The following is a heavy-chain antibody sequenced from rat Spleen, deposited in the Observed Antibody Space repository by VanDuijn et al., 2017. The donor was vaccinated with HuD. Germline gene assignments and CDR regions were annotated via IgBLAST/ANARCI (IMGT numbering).Heavy chain of an antibody. CDR3: AKDVMYTTDYLGVMDA. CDR1: GFTFSNYG. D-gene: IGHD1-6*01. J-gene: IGHJ4*01. Sequence: EVQLVESGGGLVQPGRSLKLSCAASGFTFSNYGMHWIRQAPTKGLEWVASISPSGGSTYYRDSVKGRFTISRDNAKSTLYLQMDSLRSEDTATYYCAKDVMYTTDYLGVMDAWGQGASVTVSS. V-gene: IGHV5-19*01. CDR2: ISPSGGST.